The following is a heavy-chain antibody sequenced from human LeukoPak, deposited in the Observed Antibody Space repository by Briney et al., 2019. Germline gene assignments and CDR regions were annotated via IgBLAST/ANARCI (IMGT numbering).Heavy chain of an antibody. CDR2: IYYSGST. Sequence: PSETLSLTCTVSGGSISSYYWSWIRQPPGKGLEWIGYIYYSGSTNYNPSLKSRVTISVDTSKKQFSLKLSSVTAADTAVYYCARVAITGIVWYFDLWGRGTLVTVSS. J-gene: IGHJ2*01. V-gene: IGHV4-59*08. CDR1: GGSISSYY. CDR3: ARVAITGIVWYFDL. D-gene: IGHD5-12*01.